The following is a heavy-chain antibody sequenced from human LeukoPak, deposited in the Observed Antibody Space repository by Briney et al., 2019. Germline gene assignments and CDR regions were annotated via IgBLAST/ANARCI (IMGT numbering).Heavy chain of an antibody. CDR2: VYHRGTT. V-gene: IGHV4-30-2*01. D-gene: IGHD2/OR15-2a*01. J-gene: IGHJ4*02. Sequence: PSETLSLTCAVSGGSISSDDYSWSWIRQPPGKGPEWIGYVYHRGTTYYNPSLKSRVTISVARSKNQFSLKLSSVTAADTAVYYCARDSLSTFDYWGQGALVTVFS. CDR3: ARDSLSTFDY. CDR1: GGSISSDDYS.